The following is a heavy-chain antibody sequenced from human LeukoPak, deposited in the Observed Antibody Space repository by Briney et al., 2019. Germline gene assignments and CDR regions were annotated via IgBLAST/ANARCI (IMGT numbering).Heavy chain of an antibody. V-gene: IGHV3-48*01. CDR3: ARDLKAYSSSGGVDY. CDR1: GFTFSSYG. J-gene: IGHJ4*02. D-gene: IGHD6-13*01. CDR2: ISSSSTTK. Sequence: GGSLRLSCAASGFTFSSYGMNWVRQAPGKGLEWVSYISSSSTTKYYAYSVKGRFTISRDSARNSLYLEMHSLRAEDTAVYYCARDLKAYSSSGGVDYWGQGTLVTVSS.